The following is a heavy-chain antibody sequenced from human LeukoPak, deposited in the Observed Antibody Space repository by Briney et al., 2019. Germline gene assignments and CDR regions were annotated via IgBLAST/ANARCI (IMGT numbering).Heavy chain of an antibody. CDR3: AKEVGSSGYYYVPFDY. Sequence: GGSLRLSCAASGFTFDDYTMHWVRQAPGKGLEWVSLISWDGGSTYYADSVKGRFTISRDDSKNTLYLQMNSLRAEDTAVYYCAKEVGSSGYYYVPFDYWGQGTLVTVSS. CDR2: ISWDGGST. D-gene: IGHD3-22*01. V-gene: IGHV3-43*01. J-gene: IGHJ4*02. CDR1: GFTFDDYT.